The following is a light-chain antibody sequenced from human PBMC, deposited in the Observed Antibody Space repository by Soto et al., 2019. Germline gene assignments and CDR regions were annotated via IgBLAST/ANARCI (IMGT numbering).Light chain of an antibody. Sequence: DIQMTQSPSSLSASVGDRVTITCRSSQSISTYLNWYQQKPGQAPKVLIYGASSLESGVPSRFRGSGSGTEFTLTISSLQPEDFATYYCQQTHSVPWTFGQGTKVESK. CDR3: QQTHSVPWT. J-gene: IGKJ1*01. V-gene: IGKV1-39*01. CDR2: GAS. CDR1: QSISTY.